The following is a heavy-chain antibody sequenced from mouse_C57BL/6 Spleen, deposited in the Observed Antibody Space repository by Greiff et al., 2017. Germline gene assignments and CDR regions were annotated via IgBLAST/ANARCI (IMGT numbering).Heavy chain of an antibody. CDR3: AGDYDGYAMDY. CDR1: GYTFTSYW. V-gene: IGHV1-7*01. D-gene: IGHD2-4*01. CDR2: INPSSGYT. J-gene: IGHJ4*01. Sequence: VQRVESGAELAKPGASVKLSCKASGYTFTSYWMHWVKQRPGQGLEWIGYINPSSGYTKYNQKFKDKATLTADKSSSTAYMQLSSLTYEDSAVYYCAGDYDGYAMDYWGQGTSVTFSS.